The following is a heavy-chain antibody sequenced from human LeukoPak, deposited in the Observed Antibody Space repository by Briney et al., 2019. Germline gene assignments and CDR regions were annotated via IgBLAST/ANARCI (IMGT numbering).Heavy chain of an antibody. CDR1: GGSISSGSYY. D-gene: IGHD1-26*01. J-gene: IGHJ4*02. CDR2: IYTSGST. Sequence: SETLSLTCTVSGGSISSGSYYWSWIRQPAGKGLEWIGRIYTSGSTNYNPSLKSRVTISVDTSKNQFSLKLSSVTAADTAVYCCARESPPIVGAAPFDYWGQGTLVTVSS. V-gene: IGHV4-61*02. CDR3: ARESPPIVGAAPFDY.